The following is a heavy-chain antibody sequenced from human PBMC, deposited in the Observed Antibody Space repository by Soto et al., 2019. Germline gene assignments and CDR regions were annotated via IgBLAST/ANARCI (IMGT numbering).Heavy chain of an antibody. CDR2: IYYSGST. J-gene: IGHJ4*02. Sequence: QVQLQESGPGLVKPSQTLSLTCTVSGGSISSGGYYWSWIRQHPGKGLEWIGYIYYSGSTYYNPYLKRRVTISVHPSKNQFSRKLSSVTAADTAVYYCARGDMVRGVTQFDYWGPGTLVTVSS. CDR1: GGSISSGGYY. CDR3: ARGDMVRGVTQFDY. D-gene: IGHD3-10*01. V-gene: IGHV4-31*03.